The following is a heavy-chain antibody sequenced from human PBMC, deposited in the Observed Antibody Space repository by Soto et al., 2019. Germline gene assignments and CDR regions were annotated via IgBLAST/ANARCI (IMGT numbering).Heavy chain of an antibody. CDR3: AKGSRAELVPCIDY. CDR1: GFTFSSYA. Sequence: GGSLRLSCAASGFTFSSYAMSWVRHAPGKGLEWVSAISGSGGSTYYADSVRGRFTISRDNSKNTLYLQMNSLRAEDTAVYYCAKGSRAELVPCIDYCGQGTLVPVSS. J-gene: IGHJ4*02. V-gene: IGHV3-23*01. D-gene: IGHD6-13*01. CDR2: ISGSGGST.